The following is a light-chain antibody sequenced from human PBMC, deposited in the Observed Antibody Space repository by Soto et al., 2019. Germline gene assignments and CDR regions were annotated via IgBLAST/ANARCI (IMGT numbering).Light chain of an antibody. V-gene: IGKV3-20*01. CDR1: QSVSSSY. CDR2: GAS. CDR3: QQYGSSRET. J-gene: IGKJ1*01. Sequence: EIVLTQSPGTLSLSPGERATLSCRASQSVSSSYLAWYQQKPGQAPRLLIYGASSRATGIPGRFSGSGSGTDFTLTISRLEPEDFAVYYCQQYGSSRETFGQGTKVDIK.